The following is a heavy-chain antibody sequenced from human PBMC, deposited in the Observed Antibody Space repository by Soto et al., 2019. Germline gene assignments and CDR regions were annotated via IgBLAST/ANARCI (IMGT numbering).Heavy chain of an antibody. CDR1: GYTITNYA. CDR3: ARSDMTVAAAFNI. J-gene: IGHJ3*02. CDR2: INAGNGNT. V-gene: IGHV1-3*05. D-gene: IGHD6-19*01. Sequence: QAQLVQSGAEEKKPGASVKVSCKASGYTITNYASHWVRQAPGQGLEWMGWINAGNGNTKYSQNFQGRVTITRDTSARTAYLELSSLRSEDTAVYFCARSDMTVAAAFNIWGQGTKVTVSS.